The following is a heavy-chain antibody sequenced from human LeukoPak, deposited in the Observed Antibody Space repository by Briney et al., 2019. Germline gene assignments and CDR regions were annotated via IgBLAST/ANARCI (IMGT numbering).Heavy chain of an antibody. J-gene: IGHJ4*02. CDR1: GGSISSYY. V-gene: IGHV4-59*01. D-gene: IGHD3-22*01. CDR3: ARDYDSSCHSLD. CDR2: IYYSGST. Sequence: PSETLSLTCTVSGGSISSYYWSWIRQPPGKGLEWIGYIYYSGSTNYNPSLKSRVTISVDTSKNQFSLKLSSVTVADTAVYYCARDYDSSCHSLDWGQGTLVTVSS.